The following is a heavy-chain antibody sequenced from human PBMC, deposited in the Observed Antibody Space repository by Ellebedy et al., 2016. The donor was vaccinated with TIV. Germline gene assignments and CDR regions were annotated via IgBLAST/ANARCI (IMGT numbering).Heavy chain of an antibody. D-gene: IGHD4-23*01. CDR1: GYTFTSYY. V-gene: IGHV1-46*01. CDR3: ARATPGGKAWKN. CDR2: INPSGGST. J-gene: IGHJ4*02. Sequence: ASVKVSXXASGYTFTSYYMHWVRQAPGQGLEWMGIINPSGGSTSYAQKFQGRVTMTRDTSTSTVYMELSSLRSEDTAVYYCARATPGGKAWKNWGQGTLVTVSS.